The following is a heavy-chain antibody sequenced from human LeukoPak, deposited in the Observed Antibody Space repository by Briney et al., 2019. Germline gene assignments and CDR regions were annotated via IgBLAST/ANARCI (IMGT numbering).Heavy chain of an antibody. CDR2: ISSSGSTI. D-gene: IGHD5-24*01. V-gene: IGHV3-48*03. CDR1: GFTFSSYE. CDR3: ARGRGMASHFDY. Sequence: HPGGSLRLSCAASGFTFSSYEMNWVRQAPGKGLEWVSYISSSGSTIYYADSVKGRFTISRDNAKNSLYLQMNSLRAEDTAVYYCARGRGMASHFDYWGQGTLVTVSS. J-gene: IGHJ4*02.